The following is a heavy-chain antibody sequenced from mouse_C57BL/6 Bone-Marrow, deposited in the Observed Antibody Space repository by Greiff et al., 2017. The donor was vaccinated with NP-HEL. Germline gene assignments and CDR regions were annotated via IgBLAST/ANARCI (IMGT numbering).Heavy chain of an antibody. V-gene: IGHV7-1*01. J-gene: IGHJ4*01. D-gene: IGHD2-1*01. CDR3: ARDEGNYDAMDY. Sequence: EVKLVESGGGLVQSGRSLRLSCATSGFTFSDFYMGWVRQAPGKRLEWIAASRNKANDYTTEYSASVKGRFIVSRDTSQSILYLQMNALRAEDTAIYYCARDEGNYDAMDYWGQGTSVTVSS. CDR1: GFTFSDFY. CDR2: SRNKANDYTT.